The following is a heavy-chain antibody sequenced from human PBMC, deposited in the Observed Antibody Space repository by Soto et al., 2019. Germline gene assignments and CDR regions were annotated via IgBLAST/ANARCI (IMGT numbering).Heavy chain of an antibody. Sequence: GGSMRLSWAAFGLTFSSYAMHVVRQAPGKGLEWVAVISYDGSNKYYADSVKGRFTISRDNSKNTLYLQMNSLRAEDTAVYYCARAYEGDYFDYWGQGTPVTVSS. CDR2: ISYDGSNK. D-gene: IGHD3-16*01. CDR1: GLTFSSYA. CDR3: ARAYEGDYFDY. J-gene: IGHJ4*02. V-gene: IGHV3-30-3*01.